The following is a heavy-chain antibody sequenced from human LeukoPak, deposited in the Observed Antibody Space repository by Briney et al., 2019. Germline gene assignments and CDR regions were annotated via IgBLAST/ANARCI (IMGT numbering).Heavy chain of an antibody. V-gene: IGHV4-4*07. CDR2: IYTSGST. CDR1: GGSISSYY. D-gene: IGHD3-22*01. CDR3: ARDRHYYDSSGYYYFPFDY. Sequence: PSETLSLTCTVSGGSISSYYWSWIRQPAGKGLEWIGRIYTSGSTNYNPSLKSRVTMSVDTSKNQFSLKLSSVTAADTAVYYCARDRHYYDSSGYYYFPFDYWGQGTLVTVPS. J-gene: IGHJ4*02.